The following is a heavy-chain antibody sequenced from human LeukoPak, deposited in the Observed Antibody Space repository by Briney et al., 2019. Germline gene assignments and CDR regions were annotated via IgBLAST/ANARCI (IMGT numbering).Heavy chain of an antibody. D-gene: IGHD1-26*01. Sequence: SETLSLTCAVYGGSFSGYYWSWIRQPPGKGLEWIGEINHSGSTNYNPSLKSRVTISVDTSKNQFSLKLSSVTAADTAVYYCARGRGVWSEYYFDYWGQGTLVTVSS. CDR1: GGSFSGYY. V-gene: IGHV4-34*01. CDR2: INHSGST. J-gene: IGHJ4*02. CDR3: ARGRGVWSEYYFDY.